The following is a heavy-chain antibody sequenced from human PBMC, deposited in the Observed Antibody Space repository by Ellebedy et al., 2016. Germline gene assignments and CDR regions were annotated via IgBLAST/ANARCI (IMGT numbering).Heavy chain of an antibody. CDR1: GFTFSSYA. CDR3: AKDLCSGGSCYGGAFDI. J-gene: IGHJ3*02. Sequence: GESLKISCAASGFTFSSYAMSWVRQAPGKGLEWVSAISGSGGSTYYADSVKGRFTISRDNSKNTLYLQMNSLRAEDTAVYYCAKDLCSGGSCYGGAFDIWGQGTMVTVSS. D-gene: IGHD2-15*01. CDR2: ISGSGGST. V-gene: IGHV3-23*01.